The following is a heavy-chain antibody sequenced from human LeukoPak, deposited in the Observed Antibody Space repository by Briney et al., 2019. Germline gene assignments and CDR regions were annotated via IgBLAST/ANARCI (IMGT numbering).Heavy chain of an antibody. Sequence: SETLSLTCTVSGGSISSGGYYWSWIRQHPGEGLEWIGYIYYSGSTYYNPSLKSRVTISVDTSKNQFSLKLSSVTAADTAVYYCARALLWFGELDVWGKGTTVTVSS. D-gene: IGHD3-10*01. J-gene: IGHJ6*04. CDR2: IYYSGST. CDR3: ARALLWFGELDV. V-gene: IGHV4-31*03. CDR1: GGSISSGGYY.